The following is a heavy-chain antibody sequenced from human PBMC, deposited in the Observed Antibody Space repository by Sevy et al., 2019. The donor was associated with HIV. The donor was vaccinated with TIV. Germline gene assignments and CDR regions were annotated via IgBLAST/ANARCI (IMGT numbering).Heavy chain of an antibody. CDR2: ISAYNGNT. CDR1: GYTFTSYG. D-gene: IGHD3-3*01. V-gene: IGHV1-18*01. CDR3: ARVRITLNYDFWSGYYLSWFDP. J-gene: IGHJ5*02. Sequence: ASVKVSCKASGYTFTSYGISWVRQAPGQGLEWMGWISAYNGNTNYARKLQGRVTMTTETSTFPAYMELRSLRSDDTSVYYCARVRITLNYDFWSGYYLSWFDPWGQGTLVTVSS.